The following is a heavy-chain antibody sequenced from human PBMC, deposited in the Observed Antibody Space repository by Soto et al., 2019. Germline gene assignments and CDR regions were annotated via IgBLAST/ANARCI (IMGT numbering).Heavy chain of an antibody. CDR2: ISVSDAFI. V-gene: IGHV3-23*01. Sequence: PGGSLRLSCAASGFNVGAFAVNWVRQAPGKGLEWVSGISVSDAFIYYADSVRGRFSISRDASENILYLQMNSLRVDDTALYYFFIVTLPAISGIDFCGPATLVTVSS. CDR1: GFNVGAFA. CDR3: FIVTLPAISGIDF. J-gene: IGHJ4*02. D-gene: IGHD4-4*01.